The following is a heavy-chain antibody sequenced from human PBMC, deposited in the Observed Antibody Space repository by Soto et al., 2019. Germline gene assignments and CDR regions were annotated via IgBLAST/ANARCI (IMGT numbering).Heavy chain of an antibody. CDR3: AKDSRYCTNGVCLVGYYYYGMDV. D-gene: IGHD2-8*01. CDR2: ISYDGSNK. CDR1: GGSISSYY. Sequence: LSLTCTVSGGSISSYYWSWIRQPAGKGLEWVAVISYDGSNKYYADSVKGRFTISRDNSKNTLYLQMNSLRAEDTAVYYCAKDSRYCTNGVCLVGYYYYGMDVWGQGTTVTVSS. V-gene: IGHV3-30*18. J-gene: IGHJ6*02.